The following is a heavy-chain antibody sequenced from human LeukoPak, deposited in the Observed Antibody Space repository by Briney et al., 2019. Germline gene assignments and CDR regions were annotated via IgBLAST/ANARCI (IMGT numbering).Heavy chain of an antibody. V-gene: IGHV4-59*12. D-gene: IGHD2-8*01. CDR3: SRENGAFSPFGY. Sequence: PSETLSLTCTVSGGSISSYYCNWIRQPPGQGLEWIGEVSLSGLTNYNPSLSSRVIMALDTSKNHLSLHLTSVTAADTAVYYCSRENGAFSPFGYWGQGYLVTVLS. J-gene: IGHJ4*02. CDR1: GGSISSYY. CDR2: VSLSGLT.